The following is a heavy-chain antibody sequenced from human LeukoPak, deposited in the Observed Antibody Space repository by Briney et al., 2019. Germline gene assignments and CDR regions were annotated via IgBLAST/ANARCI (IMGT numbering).Heavy chain of an antibody. D-gene: IGHD3-10*01. Sequence: TGGSLRLSCAASGFTFSSYEMNWVRQAPGKGLEWVAFIRYDGSNKYYADSVKGRFTISRDNSKNTLYLQMNSLRAEDTAVYYCAKEVGYYYGSGSYWFDPWGQGTLVTVSS. J-gene: IGHJ5*02. V-gene: IGHV3-30*02. CDR3: AKEVGYYYGSGSYWFDP. CDR2: IRYDGSNK. CDR1: GFTFSSYE.